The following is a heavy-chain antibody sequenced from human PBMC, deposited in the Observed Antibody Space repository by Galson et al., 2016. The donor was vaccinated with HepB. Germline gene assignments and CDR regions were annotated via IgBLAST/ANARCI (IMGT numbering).Heavy chain of an antibody. J-gene: IGHJ5*02. V-gene: IGHV4-34*01. CDR2: INSRGHT. Sequence: ETLSLTCSVNGQPFSGHYWTWIRQAPGKGLEYIGDINSRGHTKYSPSLQSRVTISVDTSKRQFSFKLTRLTAADSAVYFCARDRFCDDRVSKGGWFDRWGQGVRVIVSS. CDR1: GQPFSGHY. D-gene: IGHD3-10*02. CDR3: ARDRFCDDRVSKGGWFDR.